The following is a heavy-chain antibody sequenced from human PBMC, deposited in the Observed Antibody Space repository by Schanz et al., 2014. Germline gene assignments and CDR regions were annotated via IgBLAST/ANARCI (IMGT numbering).Heavy chain of an antibody. J-gene: IGHJ4*02. D-gene: IGHD3-10*01. Sequence: QVHLVQSGAEVHKPGASLKISCKASGYTFTNFFLHWVRQAPGQGLEWMGIINPIGGSTTYAQKFRGAVTLTTVTSTDTAYLELTSLRSEDTAVYYCVRGSPENMIRGELDYWGQGTLVTVSS. CDR1: GYTFTNFF. CDR2: INPIGGST. CDR3: VRGSPENMIRGELDY. V-gene: IGHV1-46*03.